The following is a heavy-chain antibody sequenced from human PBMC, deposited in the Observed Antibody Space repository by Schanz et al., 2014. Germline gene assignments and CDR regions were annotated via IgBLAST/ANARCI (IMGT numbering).Heavy chain of an antibody. J-gene: IGHJ4*02. D-gene: IGHD3-10*01. CDR2: ISGYNGDT. V-gene: IGHV1-18*01. Sequence: QVQLVQSGVEVKRPGASVKVSCKASGYTFTSYDINWVRQATGQGLEWMGWISGYNGDTNYAPKFQDRVTMTTDTSTGITSLELRNLKSDDTAVYYCARDRVSFVRGPLGVDWGQGTQVIVSS. CDR3: ARDRVSFVRGPLGVD. CDR1: GYTFTSYD.